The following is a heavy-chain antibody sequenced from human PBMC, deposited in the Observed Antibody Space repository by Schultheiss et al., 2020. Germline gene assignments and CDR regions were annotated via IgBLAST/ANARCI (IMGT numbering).Heavy chain of an antibody. CDR1: GFTFSSYW. CDR3: AGGVRYFDWLLFPYYYYGMDV. Sequence: GGSLRLSCAASGFTFSSYWMHWVRQAPGKGLVWVSRINSDGSSTSYADSVKGRFTISRDNAKNTLYLQMNSLRAEDTAVYYCAGGVRYFDWLLFPYYYYGMDVWGQGTTVTVSS. V-gene: IGHV3-74*01. D-gene: IGHD3-9*01. J-gene: IGHJ6*02. CDR2: INSDGSST.